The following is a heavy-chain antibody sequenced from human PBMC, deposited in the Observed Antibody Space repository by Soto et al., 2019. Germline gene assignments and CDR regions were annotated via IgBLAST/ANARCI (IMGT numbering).Heavy chain of an antibody. V-gene: IGHV4-59*01. CDR3: ARSVMHQWLVHDAFDI. CDR2: VYYSGTT. CDR1: GGSITSSY. J-gene: IGHJ3*02. D-gene: IGHD6-19*01. Sequence: QVQLQESGPGVLKPSETLSLTCTVSGGSITSSYWSWIRQPPGKGLEWIAYVYYSGTTNYNPSLESRVTILIATSKNQFSLRLTSVTAADTAVYYCARSVMHQWLVHDAFDIWGQGTLVTVSS.